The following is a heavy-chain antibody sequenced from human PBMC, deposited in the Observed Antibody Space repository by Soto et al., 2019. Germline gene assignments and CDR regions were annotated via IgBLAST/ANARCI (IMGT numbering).Heavy chain of an antibody. V-gene: IGHV1-69*13. D-gene: IGHD1-26*01. CDR3: ARGESEKGQGYIDY. CDR2: IIPIFGTA. J-gene: IGHJ4*02. CDR1: GGTFSSYA. Sequence: GASVKVSCKASGGTFSSYAISWVRQAPGQGLEWMGGIIPIFGTANYAQKFQGRVTITADESTSTAYMELSSLRSEDTAMYYCARGESEKGQGYIDYWGQGTLVTVSS.